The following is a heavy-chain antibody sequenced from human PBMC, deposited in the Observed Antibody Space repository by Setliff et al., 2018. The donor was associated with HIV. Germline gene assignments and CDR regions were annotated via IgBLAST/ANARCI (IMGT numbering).Heavy chain of an antibody. D-gene: IGHD1-1*01. CDR2: ISYSGNT. CDR3: ASDAELPGPPVHDACDL. Sequence: SETLSLTCNVSGGSISNYYCTWMRQPPGKGLEWIAYISYSGNTNYHHALSSRLTITRDTSKNQVSLTLRSVTAEDTAIYFCASDAELPGPPVHDACDLWGPGTMVTVSS. J-gene: IGHJ3*01. V-gene: IGHV4-59*01. CDR1: GGSISNYY.